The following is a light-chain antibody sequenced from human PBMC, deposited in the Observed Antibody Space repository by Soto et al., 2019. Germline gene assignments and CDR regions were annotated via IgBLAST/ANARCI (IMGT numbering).Light chain of an antibody. J-gene: IGKJ4*01. V-gene: IGKV1-8*01. CDR3: QRYYSYPLT. CDR2: AAS. Sequence: IQRTQYPSSLSASVGVCVTISCRASQGISSYLAWYQQKPGKAPKLPIYAASSLQSGVPSRFSGSGSGTDFTLTISCLQSEDFATYYCQRYYSYPLTFGGGTKVAIK. CDR1: QGISSY.